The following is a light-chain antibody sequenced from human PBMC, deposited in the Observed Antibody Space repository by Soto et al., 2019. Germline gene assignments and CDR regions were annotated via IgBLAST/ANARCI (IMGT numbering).Light chain of an antibody. CDR2: AAS. CDR1: QSISNY. J-gene: IGKJ1*01. CDR3: QQTYSSPWT. Sequence: DIQMTQSPSSLSASVGDRVTITCRASQSISNYLNWYQQKPGKAPELLIYAASILQSGVPSRFSGSGSGTDFTLTVNSLRPEDFAIYYCQQTYSSPWTFGQGTKVEI. V-gene: IGKV1-39*01.